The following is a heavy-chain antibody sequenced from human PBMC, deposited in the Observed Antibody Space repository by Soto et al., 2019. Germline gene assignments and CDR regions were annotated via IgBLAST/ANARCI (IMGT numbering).Heavy chain of an antibody. CDR2: ISSNSAYI. Sequence: TGGSLRLSCAASGFTFRSFTMNWVRQAPGKGLEWVSTISSNSAYIYYTDALRGRFTISRDNAKNSLHLQMNSLRAEDTAVYYCTRDASRDSSARGWFDPWGPGTLVTVSS. CDR1: GFTFRSFT. J-gene: IGHJ5*02. D-gene: IGHD6-13*01. CDR3: TRDASRDSSARGWFDP. V-gene: IGHV3-21*01.